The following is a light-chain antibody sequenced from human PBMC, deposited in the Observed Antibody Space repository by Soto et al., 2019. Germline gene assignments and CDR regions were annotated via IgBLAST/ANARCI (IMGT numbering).Light chain of an antibody. J-gene: IGLJ1*01. V-gene: IGLV2-14*01. Sequence: QSVLTQPASVSGSPGQSITISCTGTSSDAGDYNYVSWYQQYPGKAPKLMIYEVSNRPSGVSNRFSGSKSGNTASLTISGLQAEDEADYYCSSYTSSSTLYVFGTGTQLTVL. CDR2: EVS. CDR3: SSYTSSSTLYV. CDR1: SSDAGDYNY.